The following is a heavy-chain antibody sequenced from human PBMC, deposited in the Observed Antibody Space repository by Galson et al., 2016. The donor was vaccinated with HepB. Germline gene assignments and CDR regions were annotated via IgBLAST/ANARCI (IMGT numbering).Heavy chain of an antibody. CDR3: TRATYDFWSGYSTPVGFFDY. D-gene: IGHD3-3*01. CDR1: GFTFGDYA. J-gene: IGHJ4*02. CDR2: IRSKAYGETT. Sequence: SLRLSCAGSGFTFGDYAMSWFRQAPGKGLEWVGLIRSKAYGETTEYAASVKGRSTLSRYDSKSIAYLHMYSLKTEDTAVYYVTRATYDFWSGYSTPVGFFDYWSQGALLTVSS. V-gene: IGHV3-49*03.